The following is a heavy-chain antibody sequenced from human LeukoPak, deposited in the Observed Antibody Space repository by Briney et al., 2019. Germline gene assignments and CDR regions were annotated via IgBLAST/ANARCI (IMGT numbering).Heavy chain of an antibody. CDR3: ARQDWTFDY. Sequence: SETLSLTCAVSGFSISSGYHWGWIRQPPGKGLVWIVSIYRSGSTYYNPSLKSRVTISVDTSKNQFSLELSSVTAADTAVYYCARQDWTFDYWGQGTLVTVSS. CDR2: IYRSGST. V-gene: IGHV4-38-2*01. CDR1: GFSISSGYH. J-gene: IGHJ4*02. D-gene: IGHD3/OR15-3a*01.